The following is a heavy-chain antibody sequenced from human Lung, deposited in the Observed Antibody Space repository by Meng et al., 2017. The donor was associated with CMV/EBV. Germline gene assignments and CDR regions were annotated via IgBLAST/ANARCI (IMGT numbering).Heavy chain of an antibody. D-gene: IGHD3-10*01. V-gene: IGHV3-11*01. CDR2: ISSSGSTI. CDR1: GFTFSAYY. CDR3: ARDRYYGSGTYYY. Sequence: AASGFTFSAYYISWIRQGPGKGLEWISYISSSGSTIYYADSVKGRFTVSRDNAKKLLYLQMNSLRAEDTAVYYCARDRYYGSGTYYYWGQGTLVTVSS. J-gene: IGHJ4*02.